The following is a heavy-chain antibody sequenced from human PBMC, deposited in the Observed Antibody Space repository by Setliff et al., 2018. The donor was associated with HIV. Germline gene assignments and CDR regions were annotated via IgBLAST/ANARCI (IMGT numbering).Heavy chain of an antibody. CDR1: GGFLSSSY. J-gene: IGHJ4*02. CDR2: IYYSGST. Sequence: PSETLSLTCSVSGGFLSSSYWSWIRQPPGKGLEWIGYIYYSGSTNYNPSLKSRVTISVDASKNQFSLKLNSVTAADAAVYYCAQGGRFALHWGQGTLVTVSS. CDR3: AQGGRFALH. V-gene: IGHV4-59*01. D-gene: IGHD3-10*01.